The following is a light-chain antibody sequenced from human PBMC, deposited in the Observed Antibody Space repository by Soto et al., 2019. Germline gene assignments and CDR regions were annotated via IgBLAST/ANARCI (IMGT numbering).Light chain of an antibody. CDR2: GAS. CDR1: QSVSSN. V-gene: IGKV3-15*01. Sequence: EIRMSQSPATLSVTQGERATLSCRASQSVSSNLAWYQQKPGQAPRLLIYGASTRATGSPDRFSASGSATEFTLTISSLLSEDFAVYYCQQYNDWPRTFGQGTMVDIK. CDR3: QQYNDWPRT. J-gene: IGKJ1*01.